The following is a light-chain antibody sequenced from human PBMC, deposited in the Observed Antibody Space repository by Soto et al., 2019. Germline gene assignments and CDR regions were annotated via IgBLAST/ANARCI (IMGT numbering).Light chain of an antibody. J-gene: IGKJ1*01. CDR2: GLS. Sequence: EIVMTQSPATLSLSPGERATLSCRASQRITTVAWYQQKPGQAPRLLIYGLSIRAPGVPARFSVSGSGTEFTITISRLHSEDFAVYFCQQYYDWPTFGQGTRVEVK. CDR3: QQYYDWPT. V-gene: IGKV3-15*01. CDR1: QRITT.